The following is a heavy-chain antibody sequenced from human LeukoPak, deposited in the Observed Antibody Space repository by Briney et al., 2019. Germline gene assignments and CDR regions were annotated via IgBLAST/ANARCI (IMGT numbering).Heavy chain of an antibody. J-gene: IGHJ3*02. CDR2: ISSSSNI. Sequence: GGSLRLSCAASGFTSSSYSMNWVRQAPGKGLEWVSSISSSSNIYYADSVKGRFTISRDNAKNLLYLQMNSLRAEDTAVYYCARDQEDIVATIGGDAFDIWGQGTMVTVSS. V-gene: IGHV3-21*01. D-gene: IGHD5-12*01. CDR1: GFTSSSYS. CDR3: ARDQEDIVATIGGDAFDI.